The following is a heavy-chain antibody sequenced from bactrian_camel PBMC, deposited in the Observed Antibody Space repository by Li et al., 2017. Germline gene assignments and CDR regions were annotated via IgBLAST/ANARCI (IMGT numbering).Heavy chain of an antibody. J-gene: IGHJ4*01. CDR3: AAHVAGSGGYCFTGENGGQYNY. D-gene: IGHD2*01. CDR1: NYTIYH. V-gene: IGHV3S1*01. Sequence: HVQLVESGGGSVQAGGSLTLSCAAANYTIYHLAWFRQAPGKEREGLAVIWRGGRLTDVGSAVKGRFTISRNNANNSLYLQMSDVKFEDTAMYYCAAHVAGSGGYCFTGENGGQYNYWGQGTQVTVS. CDR2: IWRGGRLT.